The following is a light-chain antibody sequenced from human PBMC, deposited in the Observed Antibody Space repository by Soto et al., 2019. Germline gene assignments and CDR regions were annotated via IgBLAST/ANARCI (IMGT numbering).Light chain of an antibody. Sequence: EIVLTQSPGTLSLSPGERGTLSCRASQSVSSYYLAWYQQKPGQAPRLLIYGASSRATGIPDRFSGSGSRTDFPLTISRLEPEDFAVYYCQQYAYSPHTFGQGTKLEIK. CDR2: GAS. J-gene: IGKJ2*01. V-gene: IGKV3-20*01. CDR3: QQYAYSPHT. CDR1: QSVSSYY.